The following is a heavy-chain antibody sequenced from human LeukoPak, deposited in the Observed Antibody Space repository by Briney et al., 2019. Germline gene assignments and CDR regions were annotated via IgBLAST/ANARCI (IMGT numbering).Heavy chain of an antibody. V-gene: IGHV3-23*01. D-gene: IGHD2-2*01. Sequence: PGGSLRLSCAASGFSFNDYAMMWVRQSPGKGLEWVSGISGSVGRTYYIDSVKGRFTISRDNSKRTVYLQMNSLRAEDTAVYYCARDFVSSTGRGLDYWGQGTLVTVSS. J-gene: IGHJ4*02. CDR1: GFSFNDYA. CDR2: ISGSVGRT. CDR3: ARDFVSSTGRGLDY.